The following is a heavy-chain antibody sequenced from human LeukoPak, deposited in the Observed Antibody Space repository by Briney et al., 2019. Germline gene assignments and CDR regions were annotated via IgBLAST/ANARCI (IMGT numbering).Heavy chain of an antibody. Sequence: PSETLSLTCTVSGYSISSVYYWGWFRQPPGKGLEWIGSIYHSGSTYYNPSLKSRVTISVDTSKNQFSLKLSSVTAADTAVYYCARDHHDSSGYYHYYYYYYMDVWGKGTTVTVSS. CDR2: IYHSGST. V-gene: IGHV4-38-2*02. CDR1: GYSISSVYY. D-gene: IGHD3-22*01. CDR3: ARDHHDSSGYYHYYYYYYMDV. J-gene: IGHJ6*03.